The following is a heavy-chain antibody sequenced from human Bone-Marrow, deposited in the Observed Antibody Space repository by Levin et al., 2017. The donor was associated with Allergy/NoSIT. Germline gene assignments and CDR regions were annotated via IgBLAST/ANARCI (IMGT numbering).Heavy chain of an antibody. CDR1: GFSVSKYG. J-gene: IGHJ6*02. D-gene: IGHD1-26*01. CDR3: ARDRWELLSDYYGMDV. CDR2: IWYGGNNR. V-gene: IGHV3-33*01. Sequence: GESLKISCAASGFSVSKYGMHWVRQPPGKGLEGVAVIWYGGNNRQYTDSVKGRFIVSGENSKNTVYLEMNSLGADDTGVYYCARDRWELLSDYYGMDVWGQGTTVTVSS.